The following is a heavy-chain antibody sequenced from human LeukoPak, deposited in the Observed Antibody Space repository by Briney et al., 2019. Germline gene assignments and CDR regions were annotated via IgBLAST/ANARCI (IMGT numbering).Heavy chain of an antibody. D-gene: IGHD4-23*01. CDR1: GFTFSNYA. V-gene: IGHV3-23*01. CDR3: AKHGGGNHFDY. Sequence: GGSLRLSCAASGFTFSNYALSWVRQAPGKGLEWVSTISGSAGSTYYTDSVKGRFTISRDNSKNTLYLQMNSLRAEDTAVYYCAKHGGGNHFDYWGREPWSPSPQ. J-gene: IGHJ4*02. CDR2: ISGSAGST.